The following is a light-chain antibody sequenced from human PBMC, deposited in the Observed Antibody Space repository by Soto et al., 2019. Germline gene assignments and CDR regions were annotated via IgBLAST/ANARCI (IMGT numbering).Light chain of an antibody. CDR1: QSVSSN. V-gene: IGKV3-15*01. J-gene: IGKJ1*01. Sequence: EIVMTQSPATLSVSPGERATLSCRASQSVSSNLAWYQQKPGQAPRLLIYGASTRPTGIPARFSGSGSGTDFTLTISSLQSEDFAVYYCQQDTNSWTFSQGTKVEI. CDR2: GAS. CDR3: QQDTNSWT.